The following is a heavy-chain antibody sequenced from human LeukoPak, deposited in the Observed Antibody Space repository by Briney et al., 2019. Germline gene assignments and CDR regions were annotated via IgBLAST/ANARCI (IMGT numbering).Heavy chain of an antibody. CDR1: GYTFTSYG. Sequence: VASVKVSCKASGYTFTSYGISWVRQAPGQGLEWMGWISAYNGNTNYAQKLQGRVTMTTDTSTSTAYMELRSLRSDDTAVYYCAREDDGYGDYGLDDWGQGTLVTVSS. D-gene: IGHD4-17*01. V-gene: IGHV1-18*01. CDR3: AREDDGYGDYGLDD. CDR2: ISAYNGNT. J-gene: IGHJ4*02.